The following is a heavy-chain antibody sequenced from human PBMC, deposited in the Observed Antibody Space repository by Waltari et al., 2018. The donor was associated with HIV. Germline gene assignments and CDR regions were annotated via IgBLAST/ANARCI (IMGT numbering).Heavy chain of an antibody. CDR1: GFTFRSYG. J-gene: IGHJ6*02. D-gene: IGHD2-15*01. Sequence: QVQLVESGGGVVQPGRSLRISWAASGFTFRSYGLHWVRQAPGKGLEWVAVIWYDGTNKYYADSVKGRFTISRDNSKNTLYLQMNSLRAEDTAVYYCARDRSEGGGYYYYGLDVWGQGTTVTVSS. CDR3: ARDRSEGGGYYYYGLDV. V-gene: IGHV3-33*01. CDR2: IWYDGTNK.